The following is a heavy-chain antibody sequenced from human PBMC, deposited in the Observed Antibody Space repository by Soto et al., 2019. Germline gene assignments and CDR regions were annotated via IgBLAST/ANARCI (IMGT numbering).Heavy chain of an antibody. V-gene: IGHV3-30-3*01. CDR1: GFTFSSYA. CDR3: ARDRYSSSSTYFDY. Sequence: QVQLVESGGGVVQPGRSLRLSCAASGFTFSSYAMHWVRQAPGKGLEWVAVILYDGSNKYYADSVKGRFTISRDNSKNTLYLQMNSLRAEDTAVYYCARDRYSSSSTYFDYWGQGTLVTVSS. CDR2: ILYDGSNK. D-gene: IGHD6-6*01. J-gene: IGHJ4*02.